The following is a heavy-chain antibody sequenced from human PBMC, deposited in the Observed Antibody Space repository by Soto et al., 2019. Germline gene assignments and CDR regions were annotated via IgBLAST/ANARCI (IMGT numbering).Heavy chain of an antibody. CDR3: ARVGLWFGDRPGWFDP. Sequence: QVQLQESGPGLVKPSGTLSLTCAVSGGSISSSNWWSWVRQPPGKGLECIGEIYHSGSTNYNPSLKNRVTISVDKSKNQFSLKLSSVTAADTAVYYCARVGLWFGDRPGWFDPWGQGTLVTVSS. J-gene: IGHJ5*02. CDR1: GGSISSSNW. CDR2: IYHSGST. D-gene: IGHD3-10*01. V-gene: IGHV4-4*02.